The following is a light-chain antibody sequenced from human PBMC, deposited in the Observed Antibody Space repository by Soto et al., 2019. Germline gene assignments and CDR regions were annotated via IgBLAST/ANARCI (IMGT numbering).Light chain of an antibody. CDR2: RNN. Sequence: QSALTQPPSASGTPGQRVTISCSGSSSNIGSNFVYWYQQLPGTAPKLLIYRNNQLPSGVPDRFSGSKSGTSASLAISGLRSEDEADYYCAAWDDSLSGWVFGGGTKVTVL. CDR1: SSNIGSNF. V-gene: IGLV1-47*01. J-gene: IGLJ3*02. CDR3: AAWDDSLSGWV.